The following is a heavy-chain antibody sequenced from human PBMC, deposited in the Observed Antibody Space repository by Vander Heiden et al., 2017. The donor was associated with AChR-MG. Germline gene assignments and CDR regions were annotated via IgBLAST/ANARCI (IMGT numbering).Heavy chain of an antibody. CDR1: GYTFTSYY. Sequence: QVQLVQSGAEVKKPGASVKVSCKASGYTFTSYYMHWVRQAPGQGLEWMGIINPSGGSTSYAQKFQGRVTMTRDTSTSTVYMELSSLRSEDTAVYYCARVLGPSYYGSGSFDYWGHGTLVTVSS. CDR3: ARVLGPSYYGSGSFDY. D-gene: IGHD3-10*01. V-gene: IGHV1-46*01. CDR2: INPSGGST. J-gene: IGHJ4*01.